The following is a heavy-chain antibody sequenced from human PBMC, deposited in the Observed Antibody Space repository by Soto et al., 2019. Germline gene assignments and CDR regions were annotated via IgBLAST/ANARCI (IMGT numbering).Heavy chain of an antibody. V-gene: IGHV4-34*01. J-gene: IGHJ4*02. CDR3: ARVKYYYDSSGYPFFDY. CDR1: GGSFSGYY. Sequence: SATLSLTCAVYGGSFSGYYWSWIRQPPGKGLEWIGEINHSGSTNYNPSLKSRVTISVDTSKNQFSLKLSSVTAADTAVYYCARVKYYYDSSGYPFFDYWGQGTLVTVSS. D-gene: IGHD3-22*01. CDR2: INHSGST.